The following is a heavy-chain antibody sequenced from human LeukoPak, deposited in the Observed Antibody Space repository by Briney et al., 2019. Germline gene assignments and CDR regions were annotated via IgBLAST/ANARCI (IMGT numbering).Heavy chain of an antibody. CDR3: ARELRYDNSDSGAF. D-gene: IGHD3-22*01. V-gene: IGHV4-4*07. J-gene: IGHJ3*01. Sequence: KPSETLSLTCTVSGGSISSYYWSWIRQPAGKGLEWIGRVYISGSTKYNPSLKSRVSMSMDASKNQVSLKLSSVTAADTAVYYCARELRYDNSDSGAFWGQGTVVTVSS. CDR2: VYISGST. CDR1: GGSISSYY.